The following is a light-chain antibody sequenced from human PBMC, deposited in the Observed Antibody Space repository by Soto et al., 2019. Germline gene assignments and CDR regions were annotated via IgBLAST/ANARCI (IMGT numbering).Light chain of an antibody. J-gene: IGLJ3*02. CDR1: SNDVGGYNY. Sequence: QSALTQPASVSGSPGQSIAISCTGSSNDVGGYNYVSWYQHHPGRGPRLMIYEVDNRPSGISDRFSGSKSGNTASLTISGLQSEEGANYYSTSYTGSTWVFGGGTKLPVL. CDR2: EVD. CDR3: TSYTGSTWV. V-gene: IGLV2-14*01.